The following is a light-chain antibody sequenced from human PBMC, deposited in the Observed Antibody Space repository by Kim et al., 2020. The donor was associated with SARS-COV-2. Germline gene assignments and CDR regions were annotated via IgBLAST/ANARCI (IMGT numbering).Light chain of an antibody. J-gene: IGLJ1*01. CDR2: GKN. CDR1: SLRSYY. Sequence: LGQTVRITYPGDSLRSYYASWYQQKPGQAPVLVIYGKNNRPSGIPDRFSGSSSGNTASLTITGAQAEDEADYYCNSRDSSGNHPEVFGTGTKVTVL. CDR3: NSRDSSGNHPEV. V-gene: IGLV3-19*01.